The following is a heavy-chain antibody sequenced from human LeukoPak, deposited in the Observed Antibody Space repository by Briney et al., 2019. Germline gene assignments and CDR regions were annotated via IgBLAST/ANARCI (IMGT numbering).Heavy chain of an antibody. J-gene: IGHJ4*02. CDR3: ARGNILSGYCFDF. Sequence: SETLSLTCAVYGGSITGYYWSWIRQPPGKGLEWVGEIHYTGATSYNPSLKSRATISIDTSKNQVSLKLSSVTAADTAVYYCARGNILSGYCFDFWGQGTLVTVSS. V-gene: IGHV4-34*01. CDR1: GGSITGYY. CDR2: IHYTGAT. D-gene: IGHD3-9*01.